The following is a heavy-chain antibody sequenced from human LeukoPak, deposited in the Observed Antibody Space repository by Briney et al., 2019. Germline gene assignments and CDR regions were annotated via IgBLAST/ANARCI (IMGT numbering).Heavy chain of an antibody. V-gene: IGHV4-34*01. CDR3: AFRNNWFDP. Sequence: PSETLSLTCAVYGGSFSGYYWSWIRQPPGKGLEWIGEIYHSGSTNYNPSLKSRVTISVDKSKNQFSLRLNSVTAADTAVYYCAFRNNWFDPWGQGTLVTVSS. CDR2: IYHSGST. J-gene: IGHJ5*02. CDR1: GGSFSGYY.